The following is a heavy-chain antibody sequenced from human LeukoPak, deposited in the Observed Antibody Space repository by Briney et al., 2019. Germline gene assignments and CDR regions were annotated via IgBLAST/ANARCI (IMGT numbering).Heavy chain of an antibody. V-gene: IGHV1-8*01. Sequence: ALVKDSCKASGYTFISYDINWVRQATGQGLEWMGWMNPNSGITGYAQKFQGRVSMTRNTSIGTAYMELSSLKSEDTAVYYCARGLYYYDSNGRTPYDYWGQGTLVTVSS. CDR1: GYTFISYD. CDR2: MNPNSGIT. D-gene: IGHD3-22*01. J-gene: IGHJ4*02. CDR3: ARGLYYYDSNGRTPYDY.